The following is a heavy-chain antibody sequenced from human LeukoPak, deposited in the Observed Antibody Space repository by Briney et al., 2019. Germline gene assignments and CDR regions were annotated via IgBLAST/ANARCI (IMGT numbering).Heavy chain of an antibody. CDR2: IYHSGSA. D-gene: IGHD2-2*02. J-gene: IGHJ4*02. Sequence: SSETLSLTCTVSGYSITSGYNWAWIRQPPGKVLEWIGSIYHSGSAYYNPSLKSRVTISVDTSKNQFSLKLSSVTAADTAVYYCVRYRSSTTCYTRAVDYWGQGTLVTVSS. CDR3: VRYRSSTTCYTRAVDY. CDR1: GYSITSGYN. V-gene: IGHV4-38-2*02.